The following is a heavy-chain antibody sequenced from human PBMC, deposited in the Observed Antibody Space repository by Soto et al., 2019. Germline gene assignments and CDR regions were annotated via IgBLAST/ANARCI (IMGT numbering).Heavy chain of an antibody. CDR3: ARVVDAAMLS. CDR2: ISYSGST. Sequence: QVQLQESGPGLVKPSQTLSLTCTVSGGSISSGDYDWTWIRQPPGKGLEWIGYISYSGSTYYNPSLKSRVTLSIDTSKNQMSLKLSSVTAADTAVYYCARVVDAAMLSWGQGTLVTVSS. D-gene: IGHD5-18*01. J-gene: IGHJ4*02. CDR1: GGSISSGDYD. V-gene: IGHV4-30-4*01.